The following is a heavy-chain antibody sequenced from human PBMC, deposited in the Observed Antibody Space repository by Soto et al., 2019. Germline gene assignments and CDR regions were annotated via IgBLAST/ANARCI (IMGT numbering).Heavy chain of an antibody. D-gene: IGHD2-2*01. J-gene: IGHJ4*02. Sequence: XGSLRVTCAASGFTFSSNSMSWVRQAPGKGLEWVSTISVSDGSTDYADSVKGRFSISRDNSKNTLYLQMNSLRAEDTAVYYCAKDVVVADQFFDVWGQGTLVTVSS. CDR2: ISVSDGST. CDR3: AKDVVVADQFFDV. CDR1: GFTFSSNS. V-gene: IGHV3-23*01.